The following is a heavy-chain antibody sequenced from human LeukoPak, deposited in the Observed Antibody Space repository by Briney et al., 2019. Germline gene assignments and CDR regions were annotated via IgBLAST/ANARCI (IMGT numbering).Heavy chain of an antibody. Sequence: PSGTLSLTCAVSGGSISSSSWWSWVRQTPGKGLEWIGEIYHSGSSNYNPSLKSRVTISADQPKRQSSLKLSSVTAADTAVYYCARARIDWLLVFDYWGQGTLVTVSS. CDR3: ARARIDWLLVFDY. J-gene: IGHJ4*02. D-gene: IGHD3-9*01. V-gene: IGHV4-4*02. CDR2: IYHSGSS. CDR1: GGSISSSSW.